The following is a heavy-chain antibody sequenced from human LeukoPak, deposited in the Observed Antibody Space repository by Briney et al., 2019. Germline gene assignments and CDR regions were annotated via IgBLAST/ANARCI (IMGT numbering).Heavy chain of an antibody. CDR1: GFTFSSYG. CDR3: AKEGYCSGGSCYSLDY. D-gene: IGHD2-15*01. CDR2: ISYDGSNK. V-gene: IGHV3-30*18. J-gene: IGHJ4*02. Sequence: GGSLRLSCAASGFTFSSYGMHWVRQAPGKGLEWVAVISYDGSNKYYADSVKGRFTISRDNSKNTLYPQMNSLRAEDTAVYYCAKEGYCSGGSCYSLDYWGQGTLVTVSS.